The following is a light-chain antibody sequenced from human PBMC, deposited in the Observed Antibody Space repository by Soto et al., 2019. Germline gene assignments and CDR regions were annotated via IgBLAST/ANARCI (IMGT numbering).Light chain of an antibody. CDR2: GAS. CDR1: QSVSSSY. V-gene: IGKV3-20*01. Sequence: EIVLTQSPGTLSVSPGERATLSCRASQSVSSSYLAWYQQKPGQAPRLLIYGASSRATGIPDRFSGSGSGTDFTLTINRLEPEDFAVYYCQQYGSSPRTFGQGTKVEIK. CDR3: QQYGSSPRT. J-gene: IGKJ1*01.